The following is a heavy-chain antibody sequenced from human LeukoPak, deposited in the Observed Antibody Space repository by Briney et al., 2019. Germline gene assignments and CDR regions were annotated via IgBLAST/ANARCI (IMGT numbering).Heavy chain of an antibody. CDR2: IYYRGST. CDR3: ARARVPPRGGNWFDP. CDR1: GGSISSGGYY. V-gene: IGHV4-31*03. Sequence: SSQTLSLTCTVSGGSISSGGYYWSWIRQHPGKGLEWLGYIYYRGSTYYNPSLKSRITISVDTSKNQFTLKLSSVTAADTAVYYCARARVPPRGGNWFDPWGQGTLVTVSS. J-gene: IGHJ5*02. D-gene: IGHD3-16*01.